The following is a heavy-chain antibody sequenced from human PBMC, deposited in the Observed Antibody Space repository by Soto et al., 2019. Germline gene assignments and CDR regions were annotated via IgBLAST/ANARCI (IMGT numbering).Heavy chain of an antibody. CDR1: GFSLSTSGVG. J-gene: IGHJ5*02. CDR3: AHRHWPLLPGNWFDT. Sequence: SGPTLVNPTQTLTLTCTFSGFSLSTSGVGVGWIRQPPGKALEWLALIYWDDDKRYSPSLKSRLTITKDTSKNQVVLTMTNMDPVDTAKYYCAHRHWPLLPGNWFDTWGQGTLVTVSS. CDR2: IYWDDDK. D-gene: IGHD2-15*01. V-gene: IGHV2-5*02.